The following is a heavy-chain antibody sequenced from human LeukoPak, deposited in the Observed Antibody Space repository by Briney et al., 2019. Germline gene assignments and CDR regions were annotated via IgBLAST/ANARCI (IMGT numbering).Heavy chain of an antibody. Sequence: GRSLRLSCAASGFTFSSYGMHWVRQAPGKGLEWVAVIWYDGSNKYYADSVKGRFTISRDNSKNTLYLQMNSLRAEHTAVYFCARAYSSSSHFDYWGQGPLVTVSS. D-gene: IGHD6-13*01. CDR2: IWYDGSNK. CDR3: ARAYSSSSHFDY. CDR1: GFTFSSYG. J-gene: IGHJ4*02. V-gene: IGHV3-33*01.